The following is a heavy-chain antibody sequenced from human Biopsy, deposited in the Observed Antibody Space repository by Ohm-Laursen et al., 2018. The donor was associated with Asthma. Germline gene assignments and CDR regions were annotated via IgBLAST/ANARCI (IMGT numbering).Heavy chain of an antibody. Sequence: SLRLSCTASGFTFSSYGMYWVRQAPGKGLEWVSAISGSGGSTYYADSVKGRFTISRDNSKNTLSLQMNSLTAEDTAVYYCAKEGVAGTHIEDWGQGTLVTVSS. J-gene: IGHJ4*02. CDR3: AKEGVAGTHIED. CDR2: ISGSGGST. D-gene: IGHD6-19*01. CDR1: GFTFSSYG. V-gene: IGHV3-23*01.